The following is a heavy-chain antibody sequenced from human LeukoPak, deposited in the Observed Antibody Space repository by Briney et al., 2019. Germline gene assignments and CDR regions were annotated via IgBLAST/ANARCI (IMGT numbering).Heavy chain of an antibody. D-gene: IGHD6-19*01. CDR1: GGSISSGDYY. J-gene: IGHJ5*02. V-gene: IGHV4-30-4*08. CDR3: ARHPYGLVREAYFDP. Sequence: PSQTLSLTCTVSGGSISSGDYYWSWIRQPPGKGLEWIGYIYYSGSTYYNPSLKSRVTMTMDTSKNQFSLKVTSVTAADTAIYYCARHPYGLVREAYFDPWGQGTLVTVSS. CDR2: IYYSGST.